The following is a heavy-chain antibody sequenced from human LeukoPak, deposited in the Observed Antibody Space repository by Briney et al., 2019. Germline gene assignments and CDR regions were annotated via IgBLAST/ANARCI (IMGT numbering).Heavy chain of an antibody. CDR3: ARGQCSSPSCRYFDY. D-gene: IGHD2-2*01. V-gene: IGHV3-66*01. Sequence: GGSLRLSCAASGFTVSSTYMNWVRQAPGKGLEWVSVITSGGNSYYADSVKGRFTISRDNSKNTLYLQMNSLRAEDTAVYYCARGQCSSPSCRYFDYWGQGTLVTVSS. CDR1: GFTVSSTY. J-gene: IGHJ4*02. CDR2: ITSGGNS.